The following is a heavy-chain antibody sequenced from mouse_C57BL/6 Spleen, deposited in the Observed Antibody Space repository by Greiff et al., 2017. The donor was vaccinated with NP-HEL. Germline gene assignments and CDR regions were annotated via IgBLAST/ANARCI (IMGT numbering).Heavy chain of an antibody. J-gene: IGHJ2*01. D-gene: IGHD2-13*01. CDR2: LYPGSGNT. V-gene: IGHV1-66*01. Sequence: QVQLQQSGPELVKPGASVKISCKASGYSFTSYYIHWVKQRPGQGLEWIGWLYPGSGNTKYNEKFKGKATLTADTSSSTAYMQLSSLTSEDSAVYYCARWVIPLDYWGQGTTLTVSS. CDR1: GYSFTSYY. CDR3: ARWVIPLDY.